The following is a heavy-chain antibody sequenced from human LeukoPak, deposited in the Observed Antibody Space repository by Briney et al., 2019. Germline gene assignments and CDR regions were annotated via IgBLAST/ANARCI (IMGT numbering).Heavy chain of an antibody. V-gene: IGHV4-4*07. J-gene: IGHJ6*03. CDR2: IYTSGST. CDR1: GGSISSYY. CDR3: ARGGGSTSWGYYYYYMDV. Sequence: SETLSLTCTVSGGSISSYYWSWIRQPAGKGLEWIGRIYTSGSTNYNPSLKSRVTMSVDTSKNQFSLKLSSVTAADTAVYYCARGGGSTSWGYYYYYMDVWGKGTTVTVSS. D-gene: IGHD2-2*01.